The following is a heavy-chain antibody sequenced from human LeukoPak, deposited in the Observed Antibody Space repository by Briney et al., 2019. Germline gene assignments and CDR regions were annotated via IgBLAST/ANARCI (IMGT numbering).Heavy chain of an antibody. CDR1: GGSISSYY. V-gene: IGHV4-59*01. D-gene: IGHD3-10*01. CDR2: IYYSGST. J-gene: IGHJ4*02. CDR3: ARGPYSMVRGARYYFDY. Sequence: SETLSLTCTVSGGSISSYYWSWILQPPGKGLEWIGYIYYSGSTNYNPSLKSRVTISVDTSKNQFSLKLSSVTAADTAVYYCARGPYSMVRGARYYFDYWGQGTLVTVSS.